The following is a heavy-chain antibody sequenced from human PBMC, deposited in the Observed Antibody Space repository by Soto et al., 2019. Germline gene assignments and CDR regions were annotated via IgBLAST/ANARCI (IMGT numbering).Heavy chain of an antibody. CDR2: IKQDGSEK. CDR3: ARYGTYYDMLTGHEGDAFDI. D-gene: IGHD3-9*01. V-gene: IGHV3-7*01. Sequence: GGSLRLSCAASGFTFSSYWMSWVRQAPGKGLEWVANIKQDGSEKYYVDSVKGRFTISRDNAKNSLYLQMNSLRAEDTAVYYCARYGTYYDMLTGHEGDAFDIWGQGTMVTVSS. J-gene: IGHJ3*02. CDR1: GFTFSSYW.